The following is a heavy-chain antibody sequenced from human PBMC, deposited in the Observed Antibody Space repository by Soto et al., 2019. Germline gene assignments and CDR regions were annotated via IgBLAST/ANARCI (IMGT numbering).Heavy chain of an antibody. J-gene: IGHJ6*02. Sequence: EVQLLESGGGLIQPGGSLRLSCAGSGFTFSDYGMNWVRQAPGKGLEWVSGLTWGGSAYYVESVRGRFTISRDNSKSILYVQMNSLRVEDTAVYYCAKERTSSTYDGMDVWGQGTPVTVSS. CDR3: AKERTSSTYDGMDV. V-gene: IGHV3-23*01. CDR2: LTWGGSA. CDR1: GFTFSDYG. D-gene: IGHD6-6*01.